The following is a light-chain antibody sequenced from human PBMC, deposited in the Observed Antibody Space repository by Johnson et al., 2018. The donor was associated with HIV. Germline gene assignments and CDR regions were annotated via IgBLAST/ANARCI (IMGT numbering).Light chain of an antibody. CDR2: DTN. CDR3: GTWDSSLNGFV. CDR1: SSNIGNND. V-gene: IGLV1-51*01. Sequence: QSVLTQPPSVSAAAGQKVTISCSGSSSNIGNNDVSWYQQLPGTAPKLLIFDTNKRFSGIPDRFSGSKSGTSATLGITGLQTGDEADYYCGTWDSSLNGFVFGPGTQVTAL. J-gene: IGLJ1*01.